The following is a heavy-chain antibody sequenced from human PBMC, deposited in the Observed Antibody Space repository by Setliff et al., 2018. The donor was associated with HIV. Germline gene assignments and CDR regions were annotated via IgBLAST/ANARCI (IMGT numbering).Heavy chain of an antibody. CDR3: ASFFVTTVTNQDY. D-gene: IGHD4-17*01. CDR2: IYDTGKI. V-gene: IGHV4-59*01. CDR1: GGSFSSYF. Sequence: KPSETLSLTCIVFGGSFSSYFWSWIRQSPGKGLEWIGSIYDTGKINYNPSLKGRVTMSIDMSEDQFSLNLRSVTAADTATYYCASFFVTTVTNQDYWGQGTPVTVSS. J-gene: IGHJ4*02.